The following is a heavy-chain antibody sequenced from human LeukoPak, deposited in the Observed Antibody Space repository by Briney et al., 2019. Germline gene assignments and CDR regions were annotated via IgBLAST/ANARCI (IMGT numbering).Heavy chain of an antibody. J-gene: IGHJ3*02. D-gene: IGHD3-22*01. V-gene: IGHV1-8*01. CDR3: AIDDSSGYHDAFDI. Sequence: GASVKVSCKASGYTFTSYDINWVRQAPGQGLEWMGWMNPNSGNTGYAQKFQGRVTMTRNTSISTAYMELSNLRSEDTAVYYCAIDDSSGYHDAFDIWGQGTMVTVSS. CDR1: GYTFTSYD. CDR2: MNPNSGNT.